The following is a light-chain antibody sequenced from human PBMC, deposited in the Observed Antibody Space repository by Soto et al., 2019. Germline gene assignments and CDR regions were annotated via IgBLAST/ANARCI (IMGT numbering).Light chain of an antibody. CDR3: ASYAGSTGV. CDR2: DVT. CDR1: SSDVGGYNY. V-gene: IGLV2-8*01. J-gene: IGLJ3*02. Sequence: QSALTQPPSASGSPGQSVTISCTGTSSDVGGYNYVSWYQQHPGKAPRLMIYDVTKRPSGVPDRFSGSKSGNAASLTVSGLQADDEADYYCASYAGSTGVFGGGTKVTVL.